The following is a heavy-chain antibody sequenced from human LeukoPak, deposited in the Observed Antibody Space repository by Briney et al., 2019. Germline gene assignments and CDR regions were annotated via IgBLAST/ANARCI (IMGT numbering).Heavy chain of an antibody. Sequence: SETLSLTCTVSGGSISSHYWSWIRQPPGKGLEWIGYIYYSGSTNYNPSLKSRVTISVDTSKNQFSQKLSSVTAADTAVYYCARRMASGFDYWGQGTLVTVSS. CDR1: GGSISSHY. CDR3: ARRMASGFDY. D-gene: IGHD2-8*01. J-gene: IGHJ4*02. V-gene: IGHV4-59*11. CDR2: IYYSGST.